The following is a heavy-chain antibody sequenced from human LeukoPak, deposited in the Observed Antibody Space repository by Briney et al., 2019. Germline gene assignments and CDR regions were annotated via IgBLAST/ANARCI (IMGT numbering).Heavy chain of an antibody. CDR2: IWFDGSNE. Sequence: PGTSLRLSCVASGFTFRSYAMHWVRQAPGKGLEWVAVIWFDGSNEHYADSMKGRVTISRDNSKNTLYLQMYTLRAEDTAVYYCARDQYSSGWSHPGDYWGQGTLVTVSS. CDR3: ARDQYSSGWSHPGDY. D-gene: IGHD6-19*01. CDR1: GFTFRSYA. V-gene: IGHV3-33*01. J-gene: IGHJ4*02.